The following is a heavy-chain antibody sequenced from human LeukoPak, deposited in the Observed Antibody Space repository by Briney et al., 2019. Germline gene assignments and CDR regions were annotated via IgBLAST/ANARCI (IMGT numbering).Heavy chain of an antibody. D-gene: IGHD5-24*01. CDR3: ARDGDGYNLD. CDR2: INSNNGDT. CDR1: GYTFTGYY. J-gene: IGHJ4*02. Sequence: ASVKVSCKASGYTFTGYYLHWVRQAPGQGLEWVDGINSNNGDTHYAQNFQGRVTMTRDTSISTAYMELSRLGSDDTTVYYCARDGDGYNLDWGQGTLVTVSS. V-gene: IGHV1-2*02.